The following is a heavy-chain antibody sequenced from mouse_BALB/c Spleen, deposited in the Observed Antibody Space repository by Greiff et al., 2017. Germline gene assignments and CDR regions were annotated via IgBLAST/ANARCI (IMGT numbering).Heavy chain of an antibody. Sequence: QVQLQQPGAELVRPGASVKLSCKASGYTFTSYWINWVKQRPGQGLEWIGNIYPSDSYTNYNQKFKDKATLTVDKASSTAYMQLSSPTSEDSAVYYCTSGGRYFDYWGQGTTLTVSS. CDR2: IYPSDSYT. V-gene: IGHV1-69*02. CDR1: GYTFTSYW. J-gene: IGHJ2*01. CDR3: TSGGRYFDY. D-gene: IGHD3-3*01.